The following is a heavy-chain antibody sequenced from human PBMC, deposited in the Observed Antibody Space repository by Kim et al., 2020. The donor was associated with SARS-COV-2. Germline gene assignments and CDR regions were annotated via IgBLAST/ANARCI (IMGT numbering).Heavy chain of an antibody. J-gene: IGHJ6*02. V-gene: IGHV4-59*08. Sequence: SETLSLTCTVSGGSISSYYWSWIRQPPGKGLEWIGYISYSGSTNYNPSLKSRGTISVDTSKNQFSLKLTSVTAADTAVYYCAGGGSPALFGSYLTDVWG. CDR3: AGGGSPALFGSYLTDV. CDR1: GGSISSYY. D-gene: IGHD1-26*01. CDR2: ISYSGST.